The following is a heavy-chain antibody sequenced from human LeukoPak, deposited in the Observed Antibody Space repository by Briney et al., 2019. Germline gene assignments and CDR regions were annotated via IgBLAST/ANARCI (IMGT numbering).Heavy chain of an antibody. V-gene: IGHV3-23*01. CDR2: ISGGGGST. D-gene: IGHD6-19*01. CDR1: GFTFSSYA. Sequence: HPGGSLRLSCAASGFTFSSYAMNWVRQAPGKGLEWVSAISGGGGSTYYADSVKGRFTISRDNSKNTLYLQMNSLRAEDTAIYYCAKSRSGWYTFDYWGQGTLVTVSS. J-gene: IGHJ4*02. CDR3: AKSRSGWYTFDY.